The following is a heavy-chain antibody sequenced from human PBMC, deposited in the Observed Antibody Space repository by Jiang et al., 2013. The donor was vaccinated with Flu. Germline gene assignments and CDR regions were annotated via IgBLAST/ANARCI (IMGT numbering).Heavy chain of an antibody. CDR3: ARELYGSGSYYNLLLCY. J-gene: IGHJ4*02. CDR1: GFTFSSYG. D-gene: IGHD3-10*01. Sequence: GVVQPGGSLRLSCAASGFTFSSYGIHWVRQAPGKGLEWVAFIRYDGNTEYYADSVKGRFTISRDNSKNTLYLQMNSLRAEDTAVYYCARELYGSGSYYNLLLCYWGQGTLVTVSS. V-gene: IGHV3-30*02. CDR2: IRYDGNTE.